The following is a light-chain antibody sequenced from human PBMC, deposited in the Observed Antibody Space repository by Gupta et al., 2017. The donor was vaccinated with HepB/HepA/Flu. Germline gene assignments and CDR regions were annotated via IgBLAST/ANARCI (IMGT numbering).Light chain of an antibody. CDR1: SSDVGDYTL. CDR2: EVK. Sequence: QSALTQPASVSGSPGPSLTISCTGTSSDVGDYTLVSWYQSHPGKAPKLLSYEVKRRPSGVSDRFSGSKSGNTASLTISGLQAEDEADYYCCSYAGRATFVVFGGGTKLTVL. CDR3: CSYAGRATFVV. V-gene: IGLV2-23*02. J-gene: IGLJ2*01.